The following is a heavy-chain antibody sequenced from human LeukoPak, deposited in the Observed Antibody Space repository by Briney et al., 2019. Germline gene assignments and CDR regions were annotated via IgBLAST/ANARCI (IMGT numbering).Heavy chain of an antibody. CDR3: ARGGIGSSGYRSYFDY. Sequence: SETLSLTCTVSGGSISSYYWSWIQQPAGKGLEWIGRIYTSGSTNYNPSLKSRVTMSVDTSKNQFSLKLSSVTAADTAVYYCARGGIGSSGYRSYFDYWGQGTLVTVSS. CDR1: GGSISSYY. D-gene: IGHD3-22*01. CDR2: IYTSGST. V-gene: IGHV4-4*07. J-gene: IGHJ4*02.